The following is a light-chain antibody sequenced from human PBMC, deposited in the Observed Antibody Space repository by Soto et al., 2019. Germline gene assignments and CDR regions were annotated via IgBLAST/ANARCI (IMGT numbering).Light chain of an antibody. CDR3: CSYAGSYNIYL. CDR2: DVF. J-gene: IGLJ1*01. V-gene: IGLV2-11*01. Sequence: QSALTHPRSVFGALGQSVTISCTGTSMDVGYYNYASWYQRHPGKAPKLMIYDVFKRPTGVADRFSGPQSGTTAYLSSYVVEAEDEGDYYCCSYAGSYNIYLFGTGTKVTV. CDR1: SMDVGYYNY.